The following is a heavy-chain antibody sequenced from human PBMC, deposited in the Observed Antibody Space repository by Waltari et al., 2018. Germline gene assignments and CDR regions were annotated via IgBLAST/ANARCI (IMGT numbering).Heavy chain of an antibody. Sequence: QVQLVQSGAEVKKPGASVKVSCKASGYTFTGYYMHWVRQSPRQGLEWMGWINPNSVGTNYAQKLQGRVTMTRDTSISTAYMELSRLRSDDTAVYYCATPGDYGDYYFDYWGQGTLVTVSS. V-gene: IGHV1-2*02. CDR3: ATPGDYGDYYFDY. CDR1: GYTFTGYY. J-gene: IGHJ4*02. D-gene: IGHD4-17*01. CDR2: INPNSVGT.